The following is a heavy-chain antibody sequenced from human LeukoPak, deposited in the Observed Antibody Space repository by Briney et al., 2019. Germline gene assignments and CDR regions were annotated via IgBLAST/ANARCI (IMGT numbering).Heavy chain of an antibody. Sequence: SETLSLTCTVSGGSISSYYWSWVRQPPGKGLEWIGYIYYSGSTNYNPSLKSRVTISVDTSKNQFSLKLSSVTAADTAVYYCARGGGVTVTIFDYWGQGTLVTVSS. CDR3: ARGGGVTVTIFDY. V-gene: IGHV4-59*01. CDR1: GGSISSYY. CDR2: IYYSGST. D-gene: IGHD4-17*01. J-gene: IGHJ4*02.